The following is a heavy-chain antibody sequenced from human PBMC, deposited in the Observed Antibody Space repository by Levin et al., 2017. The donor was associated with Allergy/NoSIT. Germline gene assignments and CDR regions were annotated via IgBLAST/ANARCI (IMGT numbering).Heavy chain of an antibody. CDR2: IKSKSDGGAA. V-gene: IGHV3-15*01. CDR3: TIDNPLYGDYEADSDY. CDR1: GFTFGAAW. Sequence: KAGGSLRLSCAASGFTFGAAWMSWVRQAPGKGLEWVGRIKSKSDGGAADYAAPVKGRFSISRDDSKNTLYLQMNSLKTEDTAVYYCTIDNPLYGDYEADSDYWGQGILVTVSS. D-gene: IGHD4-17*01. J-gene: IGHJ4*02.